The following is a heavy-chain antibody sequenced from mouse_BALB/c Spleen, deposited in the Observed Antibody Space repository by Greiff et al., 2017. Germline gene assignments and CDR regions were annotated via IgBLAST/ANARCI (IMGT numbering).Heavy chain of an antibody. Sequence: QVQLQQSGAELAKPGASVKMSCKASCYTFTSYWMHWVKQRPGQGLEWIGYINPSTGYTEYNQKFKDKATLTADKSSSTAYMQLSSLTSEDSAVYYCARSDYDYDGYYFDYWGQGTTLTVSS. CDR2: INPSTGYT. D-gene: IGHD2-4*01. V-gene: IGHV1-7*01. CDR1: CYTFTSYW. J-gene: IGHJ2*01. CDR3: ARSDYDYDGYYFDY.